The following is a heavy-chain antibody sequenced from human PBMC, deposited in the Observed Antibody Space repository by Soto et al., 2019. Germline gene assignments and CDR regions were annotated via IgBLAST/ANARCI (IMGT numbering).Heavy chain of an antibody. CDR3: ASSKYDVVAGSVWFDP. CDR1: GGSINSGGYA. CDR2: MYHSGST. Sequence: SETLSLTCALSGGSINSGGYAWGWIRQPPGRGLEWIGYMYHSGSTYYNPSLKGRATISLDHSRNQFSLRLNSVTAADTAVYFCASSKYDVVAGSVWFDPWGQGTLVTVSS. D-gene: IGHD2-21*01. J-gene: IGHJ5*02. V-gene: IGHV4-30-2*01.